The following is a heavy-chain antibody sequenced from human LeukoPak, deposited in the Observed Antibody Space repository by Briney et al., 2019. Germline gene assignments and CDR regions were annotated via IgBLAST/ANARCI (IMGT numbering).Heavy chain of an antibody. V-gene: IGHV4-59*01. CDR1: GGSISSYY. CDR3: AREIVVVPPATNAFDI. J-gene: IGHJ3*02. Sequence: SETLSLTCTVSGGSISSYYWSWIRQPPGKGLEWIGYIYYRGSTNYNSSLKSRVTISVATSKNQFSLKLSSVTAADTAVYYCAREIVVVPPATNAFDIWGPRDNGHRLF. D-gene: IGHD2-2*01. CDR2: IYYRGST.